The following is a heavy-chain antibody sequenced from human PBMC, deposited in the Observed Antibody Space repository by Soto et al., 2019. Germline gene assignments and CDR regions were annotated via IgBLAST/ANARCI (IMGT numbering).Heavy chain of an antibody. CDR2: ISYDGSNK. J-gene: IGHJ6*02. CDR1: GFTFSSYG. D-gene: IGHD6-19*01. CDR3: AKDRDTSGWHGHYYYYYGMDV. Sequence: GGSLRLSCAASGFTFSSYGMHWVRQAPGKGLEWVAVISYDGSNKYYADSVKGRFTISRDNSKNTLYLQMNSLRAEDTAVYYCAKDRDTSGWHGHYYYYYGMDVCGQGTTVTVSS. V-gene: IGHV3-30*18.